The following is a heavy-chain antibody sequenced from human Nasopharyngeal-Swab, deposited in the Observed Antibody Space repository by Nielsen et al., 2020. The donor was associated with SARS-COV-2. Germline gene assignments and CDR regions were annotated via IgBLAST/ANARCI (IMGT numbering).Heavy chain of an antibody. CDR1: GFTFSNYR. CDR3: AREGENDSSGYFSDAFDI. Sequence: GGSLRLSCAASGFTFSNYRMHWVRQAPGKGLVWVSRINGDGSSLNYADFVKGRFTISRDNAKNSLYLQMNSLRAEDTAVYYCAREGENDSSGYFSDAFDIWGQGTMVTVSS. CDR2: INGDGSSL. V-gene: IGHV3-74*01. D-gene: IGHD3-22*01. J-gene: IGHJ3*02.